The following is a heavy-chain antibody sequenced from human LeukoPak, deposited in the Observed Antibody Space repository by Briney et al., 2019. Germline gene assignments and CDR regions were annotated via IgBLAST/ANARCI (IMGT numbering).Heavy chain of an antibody. J-gene: IGHJ4*02. CDR3: ARDHAHYCSSTSCYLSYFDY. V-gene: IGHV3-7*01. CDR2: IKQDGSEK. Sequence: GGSLRLSCAASGFTFSSYWMSWVRQAPGKGLEWVANIKQDGSEKYYVDSVKGRFTISRDSAKNSLYLQMNSLRAEDTAVYYCARDHAHYCSSTSCYLSYFDYWGQGTLVTVSS. CDR1: GFTFSSYW. D-gene: IGHD2-2*01.